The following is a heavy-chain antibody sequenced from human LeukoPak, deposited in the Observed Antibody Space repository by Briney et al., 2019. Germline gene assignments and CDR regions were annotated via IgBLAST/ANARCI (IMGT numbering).Heavy chain of an antibody. CDR3: ARDDRIAVAGHGD. CDR2: ISYDGSST. D-gene: IGHD6-19*01. V-gene: IGHV3-30-3*01. J-gene: IGHJ4*02. Sequence: GGSLRLSCAASGFTFSSYNMHWVRQAPGKGLEWVAVISYDGSSTYYAESVKGRFTISRDKSKNTLYLQMNSLRAEDTAVYYCARDDRIAVAGHGDWGQGTLVTVSS. CDR1: GFTFSSYN.